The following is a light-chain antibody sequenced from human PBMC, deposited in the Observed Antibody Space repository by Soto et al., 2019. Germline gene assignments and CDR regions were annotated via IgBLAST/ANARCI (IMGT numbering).Light chain of an antibody. CDR1: QSTSSY. V-gene: IGKV1-5*01. J-gene: IGKJ1*01. CDR2: DAS. Sequence: DIQMTQSPSTLSAPVGDRVTITCRASQSTSSYLAWYQQKPGKAPNLLIYDASSLESGVPSRFSGSGSGTEFTLTISSLQPDDFATYYCQQYQSSWTFGQGTKVDI. CDR3: QQYQSSWT.